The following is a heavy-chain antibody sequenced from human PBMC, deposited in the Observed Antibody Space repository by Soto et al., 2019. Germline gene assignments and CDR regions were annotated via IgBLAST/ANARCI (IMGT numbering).Heavy chain of an antibody. D-gene: IGHD5-12*01. CDR3: VRGGGYDALDQ. J-gene: IGHJ4*02. V-gene: IGHV4-30-2*06. CDR1: GASISYGGFS. CDR2: INHFEST. Sequence: QLQLQESGSGVVRTSETLSLTCTVFGASISYGGFSWSWIRQSPGKGLEWIGYINHFESTYFHPSFKSRLSMSIDRSRNMFSLNLSSVTAADMAVYYCVRGGGYDALDQWGQGVPVTVSS.